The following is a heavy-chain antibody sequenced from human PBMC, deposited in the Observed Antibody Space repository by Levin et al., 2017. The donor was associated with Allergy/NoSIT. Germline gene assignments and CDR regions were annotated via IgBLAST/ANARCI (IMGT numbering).Heavy chain of an antibody. D-gene: IGHD3-3*01. Sequence: GESLKISCAASGFTFSSYGMHWVRQAPGKGLEWVAVIWYDGSNKYYADSVKGRFTISRDNSKNTLYLQMNSLRAEDTAVYYCARQENELRFPEYYFDYWGQGTLVTVSS. V-gene: IGHV3-33*01. CDR2: IWYDGSNK. CDR3: ARQENELRFPEYYFDY. J-gene: IGHJ4*02. CDR1: GFTFSSYG.